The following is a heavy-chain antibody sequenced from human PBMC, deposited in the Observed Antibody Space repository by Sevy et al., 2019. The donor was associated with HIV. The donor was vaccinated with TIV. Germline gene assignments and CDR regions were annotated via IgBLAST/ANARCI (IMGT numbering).Heavy chain of an antibody. CDR3: ARGRITFFDD. CDR2: IYCGAST. D-gene: IGHD3-16*01. CDR1: GGPISTCTNF. V-gene: IGHV4-39*01. J-gene: IGHJ4*02. Sequence: SETLSLTCIVSGGPISTCTNFWGWIRQPPGKGLEWIGSIYCGASTYYNPSLKSRVAISVDTSKNQFSLKVNSVSAADTAVYYCARGRITFFDDWGQGALVTVSS.